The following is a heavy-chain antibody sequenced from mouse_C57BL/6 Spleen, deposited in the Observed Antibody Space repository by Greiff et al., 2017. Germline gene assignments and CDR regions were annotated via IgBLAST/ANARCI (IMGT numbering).Heavy chain of an antibody. V-gene: IGHV5-4*01. J-gene: IGHJ2*01. CDR3: ARDEASYYYDY. CDR2: ISDGGSYT. CDR1: GFTFSSYA. D-gene: IGHD6-1*01. Sequence: EVKLVESGGGLVKPGGSLKLSCAASGFTFSSYAMSWVRQTPEKRLEWVATISDGGSYTYYPDNVKGRFTISRDNAKNTLYLQMSHLTSEDTAMYYCARDEASYYYDYWGKGTTLTVSS.